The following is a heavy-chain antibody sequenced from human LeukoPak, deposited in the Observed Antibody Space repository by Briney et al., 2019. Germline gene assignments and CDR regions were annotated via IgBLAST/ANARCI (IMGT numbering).Heavy chain of an antibody. D-gene: IGHD2-21*02. CDR2: ISYDGSNK. V-gene: IGHV3-30*03. CDR3: SAGLRGYFDY. J-gene: IGHJ4*02. CDR1: GFIFSTYG. Sequence: GGSLRLSCAASGFIFSTYGMQWVRQAPGKGLEWVAVISYDGSNKHYTDSVKGRFTISRDNSKNTLHLQMNSLRAEDTAVYYCSAGLRGYFDYWGQGTLVTVSS.